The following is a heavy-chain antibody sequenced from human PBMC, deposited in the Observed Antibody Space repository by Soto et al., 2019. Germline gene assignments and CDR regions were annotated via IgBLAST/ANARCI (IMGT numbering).Heavy chain of an antibody. Sequence: GGSLRLSCAASGFTFSSYSMNWVRQAPGKGLEWVSYISSSSSTIYYADSVKGRFTISRDNAKNSLYLQMNSLRAEDTAVYYCARELPTIFGHEAPGSFDPWGQGTLVTVSS. V-gene: IGHV3-48*01. CDR3: ARELPTIFGHEAPGSFDP. CDR2: ISSSSSTI. CDR1: GFTFSSYS. D-gene: IGHD3-3*01. J-gene: IGHJ5*02.